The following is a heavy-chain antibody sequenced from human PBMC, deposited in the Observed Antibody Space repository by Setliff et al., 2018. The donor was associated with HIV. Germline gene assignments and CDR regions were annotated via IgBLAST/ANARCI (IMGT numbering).Heavy chain of an antibody. J-gene: IGHJ4*02. Sequence: ASVKVSCKASGYTFTNYGVSWVRQAPGQGLEWMGWISTFDRSINYDDKFEGRITMTTDTSTSTAYMELRGLISDDTAVFYCGRGKHYSSGSPPLYDSWGQGTLVTVSS. V-gene: IGHV1-18*01. CDR2: ISTFDRSI. D-gene: IGHD3-10*01. CDR3: GRGKHYSSGSPPLYDS. CDR1: GYTFTNYG.